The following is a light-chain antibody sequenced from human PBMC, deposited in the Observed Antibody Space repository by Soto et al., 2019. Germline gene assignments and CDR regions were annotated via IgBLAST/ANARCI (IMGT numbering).Light chain of an antibody. CDR1: QGISSW. CDR3: QQTNSFPPT. CDR2: AAS. Sequence: IQMTQSPSSVSASVGDRVTITCRASQGISSWLAWYHQKPGKAPKLLIYAASNLQSGVPPRFSGTGSGTGFTLTISSLQPEDFATYYCQQTNSFPPTFGQGTRLEI. J-gene: IGKJ5*01. V-gene: IGKV1D-12*01.